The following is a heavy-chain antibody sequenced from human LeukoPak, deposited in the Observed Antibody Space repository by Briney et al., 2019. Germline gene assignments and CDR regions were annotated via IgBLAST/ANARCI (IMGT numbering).Heavy chain of an antibody. D-gene: IGHD2-21*01. Sequence: ASVKASCKVSGYTLTELSMHWVRHAPGKGLEWMGGFDPEDGETIYAQKFQGRVTMTEDTSTDTAYMELSSLRSEDTAVYYCATRSGDDAFDIWGQGTMVTVSS. V-gene: IGHV1-24*01. CDR3: ATRSGDDAFDI. CDR1: GYTLTELS. J-gene: IGHJ3*02. CDR2: FDPEDGET.